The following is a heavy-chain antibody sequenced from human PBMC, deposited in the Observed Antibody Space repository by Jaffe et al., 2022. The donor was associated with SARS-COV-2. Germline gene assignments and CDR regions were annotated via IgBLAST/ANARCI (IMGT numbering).Heavy chain of an antibody. CDR3: ARHLKPWVAGLGHADY. CDR2: IYYSGST. Sequence: QLQLQESGPGLVKPSETLSLTCTVSGGSISSSSYYWGWIRQPPGKGLEWIGSIYYSGSTYYNPSLKSRVTISVDTSKNQFSLKLSSVTAADTAVYYCARHLKPWVAGLGHADYWGQGTLVTVSS. D-gene: IGHD1-26*01. J-gene: IGHJ4*02. CDR1: GGSISSSSYY. V-gene: IGHV4-39*01.